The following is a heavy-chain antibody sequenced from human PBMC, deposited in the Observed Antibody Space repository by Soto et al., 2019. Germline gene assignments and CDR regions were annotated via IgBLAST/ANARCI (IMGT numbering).Heavy chain of an antibody. CDR3: ATELNDMQAFDI. J-gene: IGHJ3*02. D-gene: IGHD1-1*01. Sequence: GGSLRLSCAASGFPFSSYSMSWVRQAPGKGLEWVSAISGSGGSTYYADSVKGRFTISRDNSKNTLYLQMNSLRDEDSAVYYCATELNDMQAFDIWGQGTMVTVSS. CDR1: GFPFSSYS. V-gene: IGHV3-23*01. CDR2: ISGSGGST.